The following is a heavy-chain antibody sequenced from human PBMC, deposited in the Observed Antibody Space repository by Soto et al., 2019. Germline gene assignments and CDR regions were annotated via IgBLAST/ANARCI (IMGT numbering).Heavy chain of an antibody. D-gene: IGHD1-26*01. CDR3: ASDLVGASDSYGLDV. CDR1: GFTFSNYG. J-gene: IGHJ6*02. Sequence: LRLSCAASGFTFSNYGMHWVRQAPGKGLEWVAIIWHDGNNKYYADSVRGRFVISRDNSKNRLYLQMNSLRAEDTAVYYCASDLVGASDSYGLDVWGQGTPVTVSS. CDR2: IWHDGNNK. V-gene: IGHV3-33*01.